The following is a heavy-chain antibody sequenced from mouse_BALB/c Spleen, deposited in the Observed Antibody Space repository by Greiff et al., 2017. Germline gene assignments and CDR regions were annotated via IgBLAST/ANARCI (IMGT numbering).Heavy chain of an antibody. D-gene: IGHD1-1*01. CDR1: GFNIKDTY. CDR3: ARGDLLLPSFDY. Sequence: VQLKQSGAELVKPGASVKLSCTASGFNIKDTYMHWVKQRPEQGLEWIGRIDPANGNTKYDPKFQGKATITADTSSNTAYLQLSSLTSEDTAVYYCARGDLLLPSFDYWGQGTTLTVSS. CDR2: IDPANGNT. V-gene: IGHV14-3*02. J-gene: IGHJ2*01.